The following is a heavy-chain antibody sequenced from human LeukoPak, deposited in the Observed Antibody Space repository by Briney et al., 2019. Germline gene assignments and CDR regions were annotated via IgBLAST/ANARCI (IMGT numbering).Heavy chain of an antibody. J-gene: IGHJ3*02. CDR1: GGSISSYY. V-gene: IGHV4-59*08. CDR2: IYYSGST. CDR3: ARHRDDAFDI. Sequence: SETLSLTCTVSGGSISSYYWSWTRQPPGKGLEWIGYIYYSGSTNYNPSLKSRVTISVDTSKNQFSLKLSSVTAADTAVYYCARHRDDAFDIWGQGTMVTVSS.